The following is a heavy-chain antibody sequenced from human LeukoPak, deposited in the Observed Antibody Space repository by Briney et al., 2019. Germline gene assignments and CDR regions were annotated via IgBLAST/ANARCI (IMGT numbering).Heavy chain of an antibody. CDR1: GGSISSYY. D-gene: IGHD3-22*01. V-gene: IGHV4-59*01. Sequence: SETLSLTCTVSGGSISSYYRSWIRQPPGEGLEWIGYIYYSGSTNYNPSLKSRVTISVDTSKNQFSLKLSSVTAADTAVYYCARGQGPYYYDSSGYLDYWGQGTLVTVSS. J-gene: IGHJ4*02. CDR2: IYYSGST. CDR3: ARGQGPYYYDSSGYLDY.